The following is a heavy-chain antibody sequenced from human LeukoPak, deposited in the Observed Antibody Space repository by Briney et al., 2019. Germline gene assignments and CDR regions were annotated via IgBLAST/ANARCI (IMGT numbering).Heavy chain of an antibody. CDR1: GFTFSSYG. Sequence: GGSLRLSCAASGFTFSSYGMHWVRQAPGKGLEWVAFIRYDGSNKYYADSVKGRFTISRDNSKNTLYLQMNSLRAEDTAVYYCANDGPQGGWAFDPWGQGTLVTVSS. CDR2: IRYDGSNK. D-gene: IGHD1-26*01. J-gene: IGHJ5*02. CDR3: ANDGPQGGWAFDP. V-gene: IGHV3-30*02.